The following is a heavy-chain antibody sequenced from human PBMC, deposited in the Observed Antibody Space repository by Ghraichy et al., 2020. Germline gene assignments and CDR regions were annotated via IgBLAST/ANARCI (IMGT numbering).Heavy chain of an antibody. D-gene: IGHD2-2*01. V-gene: IGHV6-1*01. Sequence: SQTLSLTCAISGDSVSSNSAAWNWLRQSPSRGLEWLGRTYYRSTWYTDYAPSVRSRVTINSDTSKNQFSLQLSSVTPEDTAVYYCARGPAAIDYWGQGTLVTFSS. J-gene: IGHJ4*02. CDR2: TYYRSTWYT. CDR1: GDSVSSNSAA. CDR3: ARGPAAIDY.